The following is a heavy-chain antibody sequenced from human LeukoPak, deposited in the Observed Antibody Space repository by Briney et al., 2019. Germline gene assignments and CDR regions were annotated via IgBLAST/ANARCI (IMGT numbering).Heavy chain of an antibody. CDR3: ARGVGAVTTSPFDY. J-gene: IGHJ4*02. V-gene: IGHV4-39*07. Sequence: PSETLSLTCTVSGGSISSSSYYWAWIRQPPGKGLEWIGSIYYTGSTYYNPSLKSRVTISVDTSKNQFSLRLSSVTAADTAVYYCARGVGAVTTSPFDYWGQGTLVTVSS. CDR2: IYYTGST. CDR1: GGSISSSSYY. D-gene: IGHD4-17*01.